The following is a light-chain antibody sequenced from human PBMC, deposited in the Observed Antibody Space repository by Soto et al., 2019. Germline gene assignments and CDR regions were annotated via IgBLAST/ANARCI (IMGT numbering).Light chain of an antibody. V-gene: IGKV3-15*01. CDR1: QSISGN. J-gene: IGKJ1*01. Sequence: EIVMTQSPATLPVSPGEGGTLSCRASQSISGNLAWYQQKPGQAPRLLIYGASTRATGIPARFSGSGSGTEFTLTISSLESGDFAVYYCQQYENLPRTFGQGTKVEVK. CDR3: QQYENLPRT. CDR2: GAS.